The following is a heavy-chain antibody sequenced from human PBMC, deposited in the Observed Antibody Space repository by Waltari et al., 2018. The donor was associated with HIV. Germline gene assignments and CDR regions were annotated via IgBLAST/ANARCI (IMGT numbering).Heavy chain of an antibody. J-gene: IGHJ6*02. CDR1: GGTFSSYA. CDR3: AIVGVVAARDYYGMDV. CDR2: IIPILGIA. V-gene: IGHV1-69*04. Sequence: QVQLVQSGAEVKKPGSSVKVSCKASGGTFSSYAISWVRQAPGQGLEWMGRIIPILGIANYAQKFQGRVTITADKSTSTAYMELSSLRSEDTAVYYCAIVGVVAARDYYGMDVWGQGTTVTVSS. D-gene: IGHD2-15*01.